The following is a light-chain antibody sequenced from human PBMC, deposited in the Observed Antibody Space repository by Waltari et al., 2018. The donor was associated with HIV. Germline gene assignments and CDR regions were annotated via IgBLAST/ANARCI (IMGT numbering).Light chain of an antibody. V-gene: IGKV1-39*01. CDR3: QQTYNKPLT. CDR1: QSISRY. CDR2: ATS. J-gene: IGKJ4*01. Sequence: DTQLTQFPSSLSASVGDSVSITCRARQSISRYLNWYQVKPGKAPKLLIYATSTLQSGVPLRFSGSGSGTDFTLTISSLQPDDFASYYCQQTYNKPLTFGGGTTVEI.